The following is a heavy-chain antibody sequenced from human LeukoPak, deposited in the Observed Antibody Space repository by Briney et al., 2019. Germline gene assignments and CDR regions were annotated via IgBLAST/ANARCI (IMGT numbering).Heavy chain of an antibody. V-gene: IGHV4-59*01. J-gene: IGHJ4*02. CDR1: GGSISSYY. CDR3: AREKGSWSHPKDY. D-gene: IGHD6-13*01. CDR2: IYYSGST. Sequence: SETLSLTCTVSGGSISSYYWSWIRQPPGKGLEWIGYIYYSGSTNYNPSLKSRVTISVDTSKNQFSLKLSSVTAADTAVYYCAREKGSWSHPKDYWGQGTLVTVSS.